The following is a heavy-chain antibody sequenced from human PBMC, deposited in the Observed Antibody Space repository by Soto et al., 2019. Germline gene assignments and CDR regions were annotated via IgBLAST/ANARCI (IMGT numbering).Heavy chain of an antibody. D-gene: IGHD3-10*01. CDR1: GGSISSGDYY. CDR2: IYYSGST. Sequence: PSETLSLTCTVSGGSISSGDYYWSWIRQPPGKGLEWIGYIYYSGSTYYNPSLKSRVTISVDTSKNQFSLKLSSVTAADTAVYYCARDLGRKYYYGSGSYNWFDPSGQGTLVTVSS. J-gene: IGHJ5*02. CDR3: ARDLGRKYYYGSGSYNWFDP. V-gene: IGHV4-30-4*01.